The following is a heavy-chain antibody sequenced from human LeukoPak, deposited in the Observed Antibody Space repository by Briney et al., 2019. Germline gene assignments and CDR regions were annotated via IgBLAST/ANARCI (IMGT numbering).Heavy chain of an antibody. CDR2: ITSIFGTA. Sequence: ASVKVSCKASGGTFSSYAISWVRQAPGQGLEWMGGITSIFGTANYAQKFQGRVTITADESTSTAYMELSSLRSEDTAVYYCAREGDHSGSYDFDYWGQGTPVTVSS. J-gene: IGHJ4*02. CDR3: AREGDHSGSYDFDY. V-gene: IGHV1-69*13. CDR1: GGTFSSYA. D-gene: IGHD1-26*01.